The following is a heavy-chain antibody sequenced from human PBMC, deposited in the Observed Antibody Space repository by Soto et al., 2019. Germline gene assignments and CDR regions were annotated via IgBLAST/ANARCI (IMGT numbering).Heavy chain of an antibody. J-gene: IGHJ3*02. CDR2: IFSSGTT. CDR3: ARAIPLAGAGGFNI. V-gene: IGHV3-53*04. Sequence: EVQLVESGGGLVEPGESLRLSCAVSGFTVSSNYLSWVRQAPGKGLEWVSIIFSSGTTYYADSVKGRFTISRDNSKNTLFLQMNSLRAEDTAVYYCARAIPLAGAGGFNIWGHGTMVTVSP. D-gene: IGHD2-21*01. CDR1: GFTVSSNY.